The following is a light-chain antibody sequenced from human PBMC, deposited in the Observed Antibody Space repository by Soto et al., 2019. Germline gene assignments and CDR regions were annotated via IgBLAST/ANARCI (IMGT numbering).Light chain of an antibody. CDR3: QQYIRWPLT. CDR1: QSVSSK. CDR2: DAS. Sequence: EIVLTQSPGTLSLSPGERATLSCRASQSVSSKLAWYQQKAGQAPSLLIYDASTRATGTPARFSGSGSGTEFTLAVSSLQSEDYAVYFCQQYIRWPLTFGGGTKVEIK. V-gene: IGKV3D-15*01. J-gene: IGKJ4*01.